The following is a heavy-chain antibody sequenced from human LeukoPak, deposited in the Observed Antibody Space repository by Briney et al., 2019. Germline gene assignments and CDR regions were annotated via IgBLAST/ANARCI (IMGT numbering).Heavy chain of an antibody. CDR2: ISAYNGNT. CDR1: GYTFTIYG. CDR3: ARVDAALETLFDS. J-gene: IGHJ4*02. V-gene: IGHV1-18*01. Sequence: ASVKVSCKAAGYTFTIYGITWVRQGPGQGLEWMGWISAYNGNTNYAQNLQGRVTMTTDTSTNTAYMELRSLRSDDTAVYYCARVDAALETLFDSWGQGTPVTVSS. D-gene: IGHD5-18*01.